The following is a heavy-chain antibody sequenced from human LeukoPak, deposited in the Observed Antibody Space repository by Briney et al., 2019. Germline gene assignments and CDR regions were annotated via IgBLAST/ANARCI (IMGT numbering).Heavy chain of an antibody. CDR1: GGSISSGDYY. J-gene: IGHJ4*02. CDR2: IYYSGST. V-gene: IGHV4-30-4*01. D-gene: IGHD5-18*01. CDR3: ARAGYTAMDPRVDY. Sequence: SQTLYLTCTVSGGSISSGDYYWSWIRQPPGKGLEWIGYIYYSGSTSYNPSLKSRVTISVDTSKNQFSLKLSSVTAADTAVYYCARAGYTAMDPRVDYWGQGTLVTVSS.